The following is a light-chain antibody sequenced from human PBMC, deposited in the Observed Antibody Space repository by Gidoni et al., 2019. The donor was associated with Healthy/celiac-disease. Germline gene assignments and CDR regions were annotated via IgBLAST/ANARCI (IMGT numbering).Light chain of an antibody. J-gene: IGKJ1*01. Sequence: DIVMPQSPDSLAVSLGERATINCKSSQSFLYSSNNKNYLAWYQQKPGQPPKLLIYWDSTRESGVPDRFSGSGSGTDFTLTISSLQAEDVAVYYCQQYYSTPWTFXXXTKVEIK. CDR2: WDS. CDR1: QSFLYSSNNKNY. CDR3: QQYYSTPWT. V-gene: IGKV4-1*01.